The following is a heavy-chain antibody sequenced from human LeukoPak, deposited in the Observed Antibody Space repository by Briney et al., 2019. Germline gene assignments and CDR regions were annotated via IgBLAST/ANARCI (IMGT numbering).Heavy chain of an antibody. CDR2: IYPDDSDI. Sequence: GASVKLSCKASGYTFTSYWIGWVRQMPGKGLEWMGIIYPDDSDITYSPSFQVQGTISAVKFISTAYLQWNSLKASDTAMYYCARRLMYYYDSSGYDVAFDIWGQGTMVTVSS. CDR3: ARRLMYYYDSSGYDVAFDI. CDR1: GYTFTSYW. D-gene: IGHD3-22*01. V-gene: IGHV5-51*01. J-gene: IGHJ3*02.